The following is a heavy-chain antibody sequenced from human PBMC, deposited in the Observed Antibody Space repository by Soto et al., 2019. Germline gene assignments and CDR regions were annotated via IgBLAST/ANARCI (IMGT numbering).Heavy chain of an antibody. J-gene: IGHJ4*02. D-gene: IGHD3-3*01. Sequence: EVQLLESGGGLVQPGGSLRLSCAASQFAFPTYAMAWVRQAPGKGLEWVSAITASGASTYYTDSVKGRFTISRDNSKNTLYLQTNSLRADDTALYYCATELRDLEWFTRPDYWGQGTLVTVST. V-gene: IGHV3-23*01. CDR3: ATELRDLEWFTRPDY. CDR2: ITASGAST. CDR1: QFAFPTYA.